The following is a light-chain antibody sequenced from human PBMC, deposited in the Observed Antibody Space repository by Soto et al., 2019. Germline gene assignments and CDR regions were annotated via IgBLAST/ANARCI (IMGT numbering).Light chain of an antibody. J-gene: IGKJ1*01. CDR2: DAS. CDR3: QQYNNWPPWP. V-gene: IGKV3-15*01. Sequence: EIVMTQSPPTLALSPGGRAPPSCRASQGISGKLAWYQRRPGQSPRLLIYDASIRATGIPARFSGSGSGTVFTLNISSLQSEDFALYYCQQYNNWPPWPFGQGTKVYIK. CDR1: QGISGK.